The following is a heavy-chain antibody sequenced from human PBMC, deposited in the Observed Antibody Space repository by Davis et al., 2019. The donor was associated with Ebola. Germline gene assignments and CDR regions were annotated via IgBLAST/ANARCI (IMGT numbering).Heavy chain of an antibody. D-gene: IGHD2-2*01. V-gene: IGHV1-69*06. CDR2: IIPLVDTV. CDR1: GGTFSTNS. J-gene: IGHJ6*02. CDR3: ARDEDQLPSYYYYGMDV. Sequence: SVKVSCKASGGTFSTNSISWVRQAPGQGLEWMGAIIPLVDTVNYAQKFQGRVTITADKSTSTAYMELSSLRSEDTAVYYCARDEDQLPSYYYYGMDVWGQGTTVTVSS.